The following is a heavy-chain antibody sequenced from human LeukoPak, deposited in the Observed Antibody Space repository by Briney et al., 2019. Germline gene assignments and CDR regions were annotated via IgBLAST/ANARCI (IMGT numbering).Heavy chain of an antibody. D-gene: IGHD1-26*01. Sequence: GGSLRLSCAASGFTFSNAWMSWVRQAPGKGLEWVGRIKSKTDGGTTDYAAPVKGRFTISRDDSKNTLYLQMNSLKTEDTAVYYCTTGVGSYSGRFDYWGQGTLVTVSS. V-gene: IGHV3-15*01. J-gene: IGHJ4*02. CDR2: IKSKTDGGTT. CDR3: TTGVGSYSGRFDY. CDR1: GFTFSNAW.